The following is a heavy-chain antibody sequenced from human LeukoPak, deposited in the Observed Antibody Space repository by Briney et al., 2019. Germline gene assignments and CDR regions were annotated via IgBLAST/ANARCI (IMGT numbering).Heavy chain of an antibody. D-gene: IGHD3-3*01. J-gene: IGHJ6*04. CDR3: ASPYDFWSGRPDV. CDR2: IYYSGST. V-gene: IGHV4-39*01. CDR1: GGSISSSSYY. Sequence: SETLSLTCTVSGGSISSSSYYWGWIRRPPGKGLEWLGSIYYSGSTYYNPSLKSRVTISVDTSKNQFSLKLSSVTAADTAVYYCASPYDFWSGRPDVWGKGTTVTVSS.